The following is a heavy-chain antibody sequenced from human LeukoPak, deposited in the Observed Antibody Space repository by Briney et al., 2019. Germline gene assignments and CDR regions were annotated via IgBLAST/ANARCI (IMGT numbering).Heavy chain of an antibody. CDR1: GYSISSGYY. Sequence: PSETLSLTCAVSGYSISSGYYWGWIRQPPGKGLEWIGSIYHSGSTYYNPSLKSRVTISVDTSKNQFSLKLSSVTAADTAVYYCARQDIVVVPAAPKSGGEDFDMWGQRTMVTVSS. J-gene: IGHJ3*02. V-gene: IGHV4-38-2*01. D-gene: IGHD2-2*01. CDR3: ARQDIVVVPAAPKSGGEDFDM. CDR2: IYHSGST.